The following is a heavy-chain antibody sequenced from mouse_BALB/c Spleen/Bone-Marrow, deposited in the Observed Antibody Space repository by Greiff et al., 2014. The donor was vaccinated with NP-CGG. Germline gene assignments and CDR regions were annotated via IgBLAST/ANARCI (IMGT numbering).Heavy chain of an antibody. D-gene: IGHD1-1*01. Sequence: VQLQQSGAELVKPGASVKLSCTASGFNIKNNYIHWVKQRPEQGLEWIGRIDPANVNTKYDPKFQGKATITADTSSNTAYLQLSILTSEATAVYYCASYYYGSSLFAYWGQGTLVTVSA. CDR1: GFNIKNNY. CDR2: IDPANVNT. J-gene: IGHJ3*01. CDR3: ASYYYGSSLFAY. V-gene: IGHV14-3*02.